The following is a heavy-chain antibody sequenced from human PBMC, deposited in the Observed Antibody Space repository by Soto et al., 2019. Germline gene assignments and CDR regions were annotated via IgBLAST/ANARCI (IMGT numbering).Heavy chain of an antibody. J-gene: IGHJ5*02. D-gene: IGHD3-22*01. CDR2: IYYSGST. V-gene: IGHV4-39*01. CDR1: GGSISSSSYY. CDR3: ASSRVDYYDSSGYWNWFDP. Sequence: SETLSLTCTVSGGSISSSSYYWGWIRQPPGKGLEWIGSIYYSGSTYYNPSLKSRVTISIDTSKNQFSLKLSSVTAADTAVYYCASSRVDYYDSSGYWNWFDPWGQGTLVTVSS.